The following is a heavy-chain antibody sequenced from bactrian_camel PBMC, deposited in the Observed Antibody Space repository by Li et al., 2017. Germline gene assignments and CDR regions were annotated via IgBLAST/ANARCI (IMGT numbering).Heavy chain of an antibody. CDR3: VNGSSVTGYNY. V-gene: IGHV3S53*01. J-gene: IGHJ4*01. CDR1: GYTSGSPY. Sequence: HVQLVESGGGSVQAGGSLRLSCAASGYTSGSPYCMAWFRRGFGKERDFVSAIDTDGTTKYADSVEGRFTISRDNAKNTVYLQMNSLKSEDTALYYCVNGSSVTGYNYWGQGTQVTVS. CDR2: IDTDGTT. D-gene: IGHD7*01.